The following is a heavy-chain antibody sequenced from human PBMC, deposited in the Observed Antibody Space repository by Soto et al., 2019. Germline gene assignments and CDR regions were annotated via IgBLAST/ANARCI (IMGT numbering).Heavy chain of an antibody. CDR1: GGTFSNSV. V-gene: IGHV1-69*01. CDR3: AREGGDIVQMVYALPWY. J-gene: IGHJ4*02. D-gene: IGHD2-8*01. CDR2: IIPIFDTP. Sequence: QVQLVQSGAEVKKPGSSVKVSCKASGGTFSNSVISWVRQAPGQGLEWMGGIIPIFDTPNYAQRLQGRVTIIADESTSTAYMELSSLRSEDTAVYYCAREGGDIVQMVYALPWYWGQGTLVTVSS.